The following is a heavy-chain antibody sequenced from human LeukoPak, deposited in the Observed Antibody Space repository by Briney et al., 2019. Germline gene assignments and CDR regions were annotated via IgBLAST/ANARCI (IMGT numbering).Heavy chain of an antibody. Sequence: SETLSLTCTVSGGSISSYYWSWIRQPPGKGLEWIGYSYYSGSTNYNPSLKSRVTISVDTSKNQFSLKLSSVTAADTAVYYCAASLWFGIYPDYWGQGSLVTVSS. D-gene: IGHD3-10*01. CDR3: AASLWFGIYPDY. J-gene: IGHJ4*02. V-gene: IGHV4-59*01. CDR2: SYYSGST. CDR1: GGSISSYY.